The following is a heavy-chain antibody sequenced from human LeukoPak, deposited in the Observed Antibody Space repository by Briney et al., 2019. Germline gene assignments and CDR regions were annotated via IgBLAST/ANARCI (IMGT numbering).Heavy chain of an antibody. D-gene: IGHD1-26*01. CDR3: ARHGPYLGRLGWFDP. J-gene: IGHJ5*02. Sequence: KPSETLSLTCTVSGGSITGYYWSWIRQPPGKGLEWIGYIYYTGSTNYNPSLKSRVTISVDTSKNQFSLNLSSVTAADTAVYYCARHGPYLGRLGWFDPWGQGTLVTVSS. V-gene: IGHV4-59*08. CDR2: IYYTGST. CDR1: GGSITGYY.